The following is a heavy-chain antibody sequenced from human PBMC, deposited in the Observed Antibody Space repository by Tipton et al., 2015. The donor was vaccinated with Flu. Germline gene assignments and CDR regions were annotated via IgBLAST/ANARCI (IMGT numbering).Heavy chain of an antibody. CDR3: ARDQVVWQQLVAYYYYYFMDV. CDR2: INPIFGTA. V-gene: IGHV1-69*15. CDR1: GGTFSSYA. J-gene: IGHJ6*02. Sequence: QLVQSGAEVKKPGSSVKVSCKASGGTFSSYAISWVRQAPGQGLEWMGRINPIFGTANYAQKFQGRVTITADESTSSAHMELSRLRSEDTVVYYSARDQVVWQQLVAYYYYYFMDVWGRGTTVAVS. D-gene: IGHD6-13*01.